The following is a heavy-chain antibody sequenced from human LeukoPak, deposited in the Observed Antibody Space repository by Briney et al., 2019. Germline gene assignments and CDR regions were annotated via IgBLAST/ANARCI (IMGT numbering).Heavy chain of an antibody. CDR1: GYTFIVYY. J-gene: IGHJ4*02. CDR3: AREGVIGDGYNFFDY. CDR2: INPHSGGT. Sequence: ASVKVSCKASGYTFIVYYMHWVRQAPGQGREWMGWINPHSGGTNSEQNFQGRVTMSRDTSISTVYMELSRLRSDDTALYYCAREGVIGDGYNFFDYWGQGTLVTVSS. V-gene: IGHV1-2*02. D-gene: IGHD5-24*01.